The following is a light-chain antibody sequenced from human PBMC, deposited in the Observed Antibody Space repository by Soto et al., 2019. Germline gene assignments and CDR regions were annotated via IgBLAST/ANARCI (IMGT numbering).Light chain of an antibody. Sequence: QAVVTQPPSASGTPGQRVTISCSGSSSNIGSNAVNWYQRLPGTAPKLLIYGKNQRPSGVPDRFSGSNSGTSASLAISGLQSEDEADYYCAAWDDSLNGPLFGGGTKLTVL. J-gene: IGLJ2*01. V-gene: IGLV1-44*01. CDR2: GKN. CDR1: SSNIGSNA. CDR3: AAWDDSLNGPL.